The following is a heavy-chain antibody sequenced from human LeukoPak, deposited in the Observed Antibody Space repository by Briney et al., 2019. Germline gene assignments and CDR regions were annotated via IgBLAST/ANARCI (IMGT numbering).Heavy chain of an antibody. CDR3: AKVQSRVGDLGGVDY. CDR1: GLTFSGYW. J-gene: IGHJ4*02. Sequence: GRSLRLSCAVSGLTFSGYWMTWVRLAPGRGLELVANIDTDGSVKNYVDSVKGRFTVSRDKAKNSLYLQMNSLRAEDTAVYYCAKVQSRVGDLGGVDYWGQGTLVTVSS. D-gene: IGHD5-24*01. CDR2: IDTDGSVK. V-gene: IGHV3-7*03.